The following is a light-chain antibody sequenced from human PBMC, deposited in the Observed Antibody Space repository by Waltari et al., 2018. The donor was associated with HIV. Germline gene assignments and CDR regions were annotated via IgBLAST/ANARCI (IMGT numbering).Light chain of an antibody. Sequence: EIVMTQSPATLSVSPGESATLSCRASQSVGTKLAWYQQKPGQAPRLIIYGASIRATGIPARFSGSGSGMEFTLTISSLQSEDFAVYYCQQNSYWLPITFGQGTRLEI. V-gene: IGKV3-15*01. J-gene: IGKJ5*01. CDR3: QQNSYWLPIT. CDR1: QSVGTK. CDR2: GAS.